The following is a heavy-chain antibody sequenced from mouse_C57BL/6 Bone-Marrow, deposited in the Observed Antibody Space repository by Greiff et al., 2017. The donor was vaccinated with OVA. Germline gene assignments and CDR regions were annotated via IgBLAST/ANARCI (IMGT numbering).Heavy chain of an antibody. CDR1: GFTFSDYG. CDR3: ARPRLRGYYYAMDY. J-gene: IGHJ4*01. V-gene: IGHV5-17*01. CDR2: ISSGSSTI. Sequence: EVHLVESGGGLVKPGGSLKLSCAASGFTFSDYGMHWVRQAPEKGLEWVAYISSGSSTIYYADTVKGRFTISRDNAKNTLFLQMTSLRSEDTAMYYCARPRLRGYYYAMDYWGQGTSVTVSS. D-gene: IGHD2-4*01.